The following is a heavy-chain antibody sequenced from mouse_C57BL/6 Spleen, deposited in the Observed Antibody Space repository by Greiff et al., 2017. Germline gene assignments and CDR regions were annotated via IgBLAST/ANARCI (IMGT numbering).Heavy chain of an antibody. CDR1: GYAFSSYW. J-gene: IGHJ2*01. V-gene: IGHV1-80*01. CDR2: IYPGDGDT. Sequence: VMLVESGAELVKPGASVKISCKASGYAFSSYWMNWVKQRPGKGLEWIGQIYPGDGDTNYNGKFKGKATLTADKSSSTAYMQLSSLTSEDSAVYFCARNLLDSSGTLDYWGQGTTLTVSS. CDR3: ARNLLDSSGTLDY. D-gene: IGHD3-2*02.